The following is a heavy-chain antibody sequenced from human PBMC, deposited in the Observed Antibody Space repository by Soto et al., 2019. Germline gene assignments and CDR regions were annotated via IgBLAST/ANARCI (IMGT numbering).Heavy chain of an antibody. CDR1: GYSFTSYW. Sequence: GESLKISCKVSGYSFTSYWIGWVRQMPGKGLEWMGIIYPGDSDTRYSPSFQGQVTISADKSIGTAYLQWSSLKASDTAMYYCASFFHKTGYYVNGMDVWGQGTTVTVSS. J-gene: IGHJ6*02. V-gene: IGHV5-51*01. CDR3: ASFFHKTGYYVNGMDV. D-gene: IGHD3-9*01. CDR2: IYPGDSDT.